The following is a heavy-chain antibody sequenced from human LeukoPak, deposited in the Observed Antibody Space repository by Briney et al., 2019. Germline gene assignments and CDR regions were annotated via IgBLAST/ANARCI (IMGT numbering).Heavy chain of an antibody. CDR1: GGSISSYY. CDR3: ARSDYDFWSGYPRNFDY. CDR2: IYYSGST. V-gene: IGHV4-59*01. J-gene: IGHJ4*02. Sequence: SETLSLTCTVSGGSISSYYWSWIRQPPGKGLEWIGYIYYSGSTNYNPSLESRVTISVDTSKNQFSLKLSSVTAADTAVYYCARSDYDFWSGYPRNFDYWGQGTLVTVSS. D-gene: IGHD3-3*01.